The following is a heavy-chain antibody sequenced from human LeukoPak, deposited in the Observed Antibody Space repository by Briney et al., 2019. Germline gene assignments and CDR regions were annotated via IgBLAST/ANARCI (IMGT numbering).Heavy chain of an antibody. Sequence: GASVKVSCKASGYTFTGYYMHWVRQAPGQGLEWMGWINPNSGGTNYAQKFQGRVTMTRDTSISTAYMELSRLRSDDTAVYYCAGSPPQDIVVVPAAPGEVWFDPWGQGTLVTVSS. CDR3: AGSPPQDIVVVPAAPGEVWFDP. CDR2: INPNSGGT. V-gene: IGHV1-2*02. CDR1: GYTFTGYY. D-gene: IGHD2-2*01. J-gene: IGHJ5*02.